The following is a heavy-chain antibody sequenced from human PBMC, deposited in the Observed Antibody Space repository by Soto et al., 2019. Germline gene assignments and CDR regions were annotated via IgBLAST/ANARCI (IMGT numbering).Heavy chain of an antibody. CDR2: ISSGSSYT. Sequence: QVQLVESGGGLVKPGGSLRLSCAASGFTFSDYYMTWIRQAPGKGLEWVSYISSGSSYTNYADSVKGRFTISRDNAKNSRYLQMNSLTAEDTAVYYCARDADILSGSDAFEIWGQGTMVTVSS. D-gene: IGHD3-9*01. CDR3: ARDADILSGSDAFEI. J-gene: IGHJ3*02. V-gene: IGHV3-11*05. CDR1: GFTFSDYY.